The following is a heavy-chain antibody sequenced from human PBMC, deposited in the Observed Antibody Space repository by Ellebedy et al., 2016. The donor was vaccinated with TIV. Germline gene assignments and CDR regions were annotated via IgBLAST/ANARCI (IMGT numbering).Heavy chain of an antibody. CDR3: AHSAGWLPDY. CDR1: GFSLSAYAVG. Sequence: SGPTLVXPTQTLKLTCTFSGFSLSAYAVGVHWIRQPPGKALEWLALVYWNDDKQYSPSLQPRLTITKDTSKNQVVLTMTDVDPVDTATYYCAHSAGWLPDYWGPGTLITVS. V-gene: IGHV2-5*01. CDR2: VYWNDDK. D-gene: IGHD5-12*01. J-gene: IGHJ4*02.